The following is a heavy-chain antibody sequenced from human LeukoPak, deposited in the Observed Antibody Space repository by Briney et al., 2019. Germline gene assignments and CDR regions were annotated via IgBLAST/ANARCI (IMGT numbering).Heavy chain of an antibody. Sequence: PGGSLRLSCAASGFTVSNNYMSWVRRAPGKGLEWVSVIYSGGSTYYADSVKGRFTISRDKSKNTLYLQMNSLRVEDTAVYYCAKSMISSWYYFDSWGQGTLVTVSS. CDR3: AKSMISSWYYFDS. D-gene: IGHD6-13*01. V-gene: IGHV3-66*01. CDR1: GFTVSNNY. J-gene: IGHJ4*02. CDR2: IYSGGST.